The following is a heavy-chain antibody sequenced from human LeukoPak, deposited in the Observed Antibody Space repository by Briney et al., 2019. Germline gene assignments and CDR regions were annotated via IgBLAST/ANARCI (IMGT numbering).Heavy chain of an antibody. CDR1: RFTFSTYW. CDR2: IHSDGSST. CDR3: AELGITMIGGV. J-gene: IGHJ6*04. D-gene: IGHD3-10*02. Sequence: GGSLRLSCAASRFTFSTYWMHWVRQAPGKGLVWVSRIHSDGSSTSYADSVKGRFTISRDNAKNTLYLQMNSLRAEDTAVYYCAELGITMIGGVWGKGTTVTISS. V-gene: IGHV3-74*01.